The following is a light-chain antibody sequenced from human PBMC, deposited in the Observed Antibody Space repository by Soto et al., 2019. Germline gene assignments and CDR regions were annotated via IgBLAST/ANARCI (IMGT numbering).Light chain of an antibody. CDR1: QSVSSN. J-gene: IGKJ2*01. Sequence: EIAMTQSPATLSVSPGERATLSCRASQSVSSNLAWYQQKPGQAPRLLIYGASTRATGIPARFSGSGSGTEFTLTISSLQSEDFAVYYCQQYNNWPLYTVGQGTKLEIK. CDR3: QQYNNWPLYT. CDR2: GAS. V-gene: IGKV3-15*01.